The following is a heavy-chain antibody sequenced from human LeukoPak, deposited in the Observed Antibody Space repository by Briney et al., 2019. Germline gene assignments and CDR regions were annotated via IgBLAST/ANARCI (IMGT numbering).Heavy chain of an antibody. V-gene: IGHV1-69*13. D-gene: IGHD3-10*01. Sequence: ASVKVSCKASGGTFSSYAISWVRQAPGQGLEWMGGIIPIFGTANYAQKFQGRVTITADESTSTAYMELSSLRSEDTAVYYCASLLRGVWFGESSFDYWGQGTLVTVSS. CDR2: IIPIFGTA. CDR3: ASLLRGVWFGESSFDY. CDR1: GGTFSSYA. J-gene: IGHJ4*02.